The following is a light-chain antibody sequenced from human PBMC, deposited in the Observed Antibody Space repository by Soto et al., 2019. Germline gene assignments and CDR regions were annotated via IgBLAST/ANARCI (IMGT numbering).Light chain of an antibody. CDR3: SSFTSSNTYV. CDR2: DVN. CDR1: SSDIGAYNR. V-gene: IGLV2-18*02. J-gene: IGLJ7*01. Sequence: QSALTQPPSVSGSPGQSVAISCTGTSSDIGAYNRVSWYQQPPGTAPKLMIYDVNNRPSGGPDRFSGSKSGNTASLTISGLQADDEADYYCSSFTSSNTYVFGTGTQLTVL.